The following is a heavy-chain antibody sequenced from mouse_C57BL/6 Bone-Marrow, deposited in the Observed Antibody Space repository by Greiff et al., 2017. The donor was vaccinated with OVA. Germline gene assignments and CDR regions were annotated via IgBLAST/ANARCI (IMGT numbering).Heavy chain of an antibody. CDR2: IYPGSGST. CDR1: GYTFTSDW. J-gene: IGHJ3*01. CDR3: ARRWLRRWFAY. Sequence: QVQLQQPGAELVKPGASVKMSCKASGYTFTSDWITWVKQRPGQGLEWIGDIYPGSGSTNYNEKFKSKATLTVDTSSSTAYMQLRSLTSEDAAVSYCARRWLRRWFAYWGQGTLVTVSA. D-gene: IGHD2-2*01. V-gene: IGHV1-55*01.